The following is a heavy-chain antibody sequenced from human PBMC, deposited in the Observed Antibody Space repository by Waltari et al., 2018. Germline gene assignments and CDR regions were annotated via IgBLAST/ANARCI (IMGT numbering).Heavy chain of an antibody. CDR3: ARDRHSSSWDPFDY. V-gene: IGHV3-21*01. J-gene: IGHJ4*02. Sequence: EVRLVESGGGLFKPGGSLRLSWPASGFPFVTFGLTWFRRPPGKGLEWVSSSSSSSSYIYYADSVKGRFTISRDNAKNSLYLQMNSLRAEDTAVYYCARDRHSSSWDPFDYWGQGTLVTVSS. CDR1: GFPFVTFG. D-gene: IGHD6-13*01. CDR2: SSSSSSYI.